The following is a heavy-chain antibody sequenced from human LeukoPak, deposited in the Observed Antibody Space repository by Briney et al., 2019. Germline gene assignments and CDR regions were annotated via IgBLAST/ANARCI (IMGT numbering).Heavy chain of an antibody. CDR3: ARTVTSFYYFDS. Sequence: GGSLRLSCAASGFTFSSYSMSWVRQAPGKGLEWISFISSSSSTMFYADSVKGRFTISRDNAKNSLYLQVNSLRDEDTAVYYCARTVTSFYYFDSWGQGALVTVSA. CDR2: ISSSSSTM. J-gene: IGHJ4*02. CDR1: GFTFSSYS. V-gene: IGHV3-48*02. D-gene: IGHD4-17*01.